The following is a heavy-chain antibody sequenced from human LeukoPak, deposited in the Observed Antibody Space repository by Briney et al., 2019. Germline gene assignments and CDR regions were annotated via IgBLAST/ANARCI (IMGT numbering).Heavy chain of an antibody. CDR3: AREGSIQLWSRGFDP. CDR1: GYTFTSYG. D-gene: IGHD5-18*01. V-gene: IGHV1-18*01. Sequence: ASVKVSCKASGYTFTSYGISWVRQAPGQGLEWMGWISAYNGNTNYAQNLQGRVTMTTDTSTSTAYMELRSLRSDDTAMYYCAREGSIQLWSRGFDPWGQGTLVTVSS. CDR2: ISAYNGNT. J-gene: IGHJ5*02.